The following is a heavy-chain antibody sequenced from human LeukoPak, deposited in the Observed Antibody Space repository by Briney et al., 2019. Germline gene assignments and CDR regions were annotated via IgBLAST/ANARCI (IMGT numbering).Heavy chain of an antibody. D-gene: IGHD6-13*01. J-gene: IGHJ4*02. CDR3: ARGGSWYRPLPKNDY. CDR1: GFTFSSYW. Sequence: GGSLRLSCAASGFTFSSYWRSWVPKAPGKGLGWGANIKQDGSEKYYVDSVKGRFTISRDNAKNSLYLQMNSLRAEDTAVYYCARGGSWYRPLPKNDYWGQGTLVTVSS. V-gene: IGHV3-7*01. CDR2: IKQDGSEK.